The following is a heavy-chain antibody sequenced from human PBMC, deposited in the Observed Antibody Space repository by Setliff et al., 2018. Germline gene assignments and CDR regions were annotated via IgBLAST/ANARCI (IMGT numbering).Heavy chain of an antibody. CDR2: INHDGSST. V-gene: IGHV3-74*01. D-gene: IGHD3-16*01. J-gene: IGHJ3*02. CDR3: VLFGDRDTFDT. CDR1: GFTFTSYW. Sequence: GGSLRLSCAASGFTFTSYWMHWVRQAPGKGLVWVSRINHDGSSTTYADSVKGRFTISRDNAKNSLYLQMNSLRAEDTALYHCVLFGDRDTFDTWGQGTMVTVSS.